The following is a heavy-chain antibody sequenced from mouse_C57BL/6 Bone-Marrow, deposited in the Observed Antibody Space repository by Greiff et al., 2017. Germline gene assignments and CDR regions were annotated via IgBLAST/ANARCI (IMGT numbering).Heavy chain of an antibody. CDR3: ARSGYSNYVYYYAMDY. CDR1: GYTFSSYW. Sequence: VQLQQPGAELVMPGASVKLSCKASGYTFSSYWMHWVKQRPGQGLEWIGEIDPSDSYTNYNQKFKGKSTLTVDKSSSTAYMQRSSLTSEDSAVYYCARSGYSNYVYYYAMDYWGQGTSVTVSS. V-gene: IGHV1-69*01. CDR2: IDPSDSYT. J-gene: IGHJ4*01. D-gene: IGHD2-5*01.